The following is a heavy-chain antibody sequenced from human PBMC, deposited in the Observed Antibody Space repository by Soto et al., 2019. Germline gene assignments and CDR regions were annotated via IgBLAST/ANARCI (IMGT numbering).Heavy chain of an antibody. CDR1: GFTFNTYG. CDR2: IWYAGSNK. V-gene: IGHV3-33*01. CDR3: ARGTVHFDY. Sequence: QVQLMESGGGVVQPGRSLRLSCAASGFTFNTYGIHWVRQAPGKGLEWVAVIWYAGSNKYYADSVKGRFTISRDNSKNTLYLKMNSLRAEDTAVYYCARGTVHFDYWGQGTLVTVSS. D-gene: IGHD4-17*01. J-gene: IGHJ4*02.